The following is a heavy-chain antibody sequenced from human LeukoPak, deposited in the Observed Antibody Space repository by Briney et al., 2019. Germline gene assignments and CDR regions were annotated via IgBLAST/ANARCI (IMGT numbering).Heavy chain of an antibody. D-gene: IGHD6-19*01. Sequence: SVKVSCKASGGTFSSYAISWVRQAPGQGLEWMGGIIPIFGTANYAQKFQGRVTITTDESTSTAYMELSSMRSEDTAVYYCARGPGSGWYTWFDPWGQGTLVTVSS. V-gene: IGHV1-69*05. CDR3: ARGPGSGWYTWFDP. CDR2: IIPIFGTA. CDR1: GGTFSSYA. J-gene: IGHJ5*02.